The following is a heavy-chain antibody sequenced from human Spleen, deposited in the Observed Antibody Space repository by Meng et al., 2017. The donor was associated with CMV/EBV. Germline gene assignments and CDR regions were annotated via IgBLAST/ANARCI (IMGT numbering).Heavy chain of an antibody. D-gene: IGHD3-3*01. V-gene: IGHV3-15*01. J-gene: IGHJ4*02. CDR2: IKSKIDRGTT. Sequence: GGSLRLSCAASGFTFSDAWLSWVRQAPGKGLEWVGRIKSKIDRGTTDYAAPVKDRFTISRDDSKNTLYLQMNSLKTDDTAVYYCTSRTRAHYDFWSGPDDHDFWGQGTLVTVSS. CDR1: GFTFSDAW. CDR3: TSRTRAHYDFWSGPDDHDF.